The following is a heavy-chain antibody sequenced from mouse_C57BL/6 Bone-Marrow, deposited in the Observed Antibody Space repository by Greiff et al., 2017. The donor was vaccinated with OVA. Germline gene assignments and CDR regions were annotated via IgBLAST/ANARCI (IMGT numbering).Heavy chain of an antibody. CDR2: ISNGGGST. CDR3: ARGGYYSSSYAMDY. CDR1: GFTFSDYY. J-gene: IGHJ4*01. V-gene: IGHV5-12*01. D-gene: IGHD2-5*01. Sequence: EVKVVESGGGLVQPGGSLKLSCAASGFTFSDYYMYWVRQTPEKRLEWVAYISNGGGSTYYPDTVKGRFTISRDNAKNTLYLQMSRLKSEDTAMYYYARGGYYSSSYAMDYWGQGTSVTVSS.